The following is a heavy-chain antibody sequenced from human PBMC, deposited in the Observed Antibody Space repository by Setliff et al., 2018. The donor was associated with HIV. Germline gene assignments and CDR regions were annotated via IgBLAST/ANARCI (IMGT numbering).Heavy chain of an antibody. CDR3: AKVFAFGVDGFDI. Sequence: SLKISCAASGFTFSNYAMGWVRQGPGKGPEWVSTIGAAGYPTHYAESVKGRFTISKDNSQNALYLQMNSLTDEDTAVYYCAKVFAFGVDGFDIWGQGTMVTVSS. J-gene: IGHJ3*02. CDR1: GFTFSNYA. V-gene: IGHV3-23*01. CDR2: IGAAGYPT. D-gene: IGHD3-10*01.